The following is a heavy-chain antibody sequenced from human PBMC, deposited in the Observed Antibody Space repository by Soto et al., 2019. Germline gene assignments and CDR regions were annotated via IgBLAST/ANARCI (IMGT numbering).Heavy chain of an antibody. Sequence: EVQLVESGGVVVQPGGSLRLSCAASGFTFDDYTMHWVRPAPGKGLEWVSLIFWDGSNTHYADSVKGRFTISRDNRKNTLYLQMDRLRTEDTALYYCAKDMAYGGNSGPFYYWGQGTLVTVSS. J-gene: IGHJ4*02. CDR2: IFWDGSNT. CDR3: AKDMAYGGNSGPFYY. D-gene: IGHD4-17*01. CDR1: GFTFDDYT. V-gene: IGHV3-43*01.